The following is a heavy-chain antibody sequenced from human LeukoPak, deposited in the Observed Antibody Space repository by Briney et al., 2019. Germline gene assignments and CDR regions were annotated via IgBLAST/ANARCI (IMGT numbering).Heavy chain of an antibody. Sequence: GGSLRLSCAASGFTFGSYSMNWVRQAPGKGLEWVSYISSSSTTINYAESVKGRFTISRDNAKNSLYLQMNSLRAEDTAVYYCARESGSGSVFDYWGQGTLVTVSS. V-gene: IGHV3-48*01. CDR3: ARESGSGSVFDY. CDR1: GFTFGSYS. CDR2: ISSSSTTI. J-gene: IGHJ4*02. D-gene: IGHD3-10*01.